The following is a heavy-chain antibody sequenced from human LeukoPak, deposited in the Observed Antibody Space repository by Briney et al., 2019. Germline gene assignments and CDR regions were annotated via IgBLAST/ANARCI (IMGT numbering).Heavy chain of an antibody. CDR2: IYYSGIT. D-gene: IGHD5-18*01. Sequence: WVRQAPGKGLEWIGTIYYSGITYFKPSLKSRVTISVDTSKNQFSLKLSSVTAADTAVYYCARERRGYSYVVDYWGQGTLVTVSS. CDR3: ARERRGYSYVVDY. V-gene: IGHV4-39*07. J-gene: IGHJ4*02.